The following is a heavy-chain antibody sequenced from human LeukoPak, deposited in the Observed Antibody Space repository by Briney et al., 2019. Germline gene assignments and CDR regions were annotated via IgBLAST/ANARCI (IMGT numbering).Heavy chain of an antibody. CDR3: ASPRKAAAGRGWFDP. V-gene: IGHV4-34*01. Sequence: SETLSLTCTVSGASIKNYYWSWIRQPPGKGLEWIGEINHSGSTNYNPSLKSRVTISVDTSQNQFSLKLSSVTAADTAVYYCASPRKAAAGRGWFDPWGQGTLVTVSS. CDR1: GASIKNYY. J-gene: IGHJ5*02. D-gene: IGHD6-13*01. CDR2: INHSGST.